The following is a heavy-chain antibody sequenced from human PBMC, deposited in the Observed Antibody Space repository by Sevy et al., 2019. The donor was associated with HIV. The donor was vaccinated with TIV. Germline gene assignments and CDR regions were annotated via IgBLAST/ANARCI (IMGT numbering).Heavy chain of an antibody. CDR2: IYYSGST. J-gene: IGHJ5*02. CDR1: GGSISSSSYY. D-gene: IGHD3-10*01. V-gene: IGHV4-39*01. CDR3: ASLLWFGELSPNYNWFDP. Sequence: SETLSLTCTVSGGSISSSSYYWGWIRQPPGKGLEWIGSIYYSGSTYYNPSLKSRVTISVDTSKNQFSLKLSSVTAADTAVYYRASLLWFGELSPNYNWFDPWGQGTLVTVSS.